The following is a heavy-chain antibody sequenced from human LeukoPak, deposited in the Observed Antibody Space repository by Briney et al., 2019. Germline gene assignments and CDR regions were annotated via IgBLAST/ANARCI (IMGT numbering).Heavy chain of an antibody. V-gene: IGHV3-7*01. Sequence: GGSLRLSCAASGYTFSSHWMSWVRQAPGKGLEWVANIHQDGSETYYVDSVKGRFTIPRDNAKNSLFLQMNSLRAEDTAVYYCARDSYRALEYWGQGTLVTVSS. CDR3: ARDSYRALEY. CDR2: IHQDGSET. D-gene: IGHD1-14*01. J-gene: IGHJ4*02. CDR1: GYTFSSHW.